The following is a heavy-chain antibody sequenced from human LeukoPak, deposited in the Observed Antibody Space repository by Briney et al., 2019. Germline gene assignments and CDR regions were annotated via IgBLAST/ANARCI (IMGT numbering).Heavy chain of an antibody. D-gene: IGHD2-15*01. Sequence: SLRLSCAVSGFTFDDYAMHWVRQVPGKGLEWVSGINWNSDSIGYADSVKGRFTISRDNAKNTLYLQMNSLRAEDTAMYYCAREDCSGGSCYLDYWGQGTLVTVSS. J-gene: IGHJ4*02. CDR2: INWNSDSI. V-gene: IGHV3-9*01. CDR3: AREDCSGGSCYLDY. CDR1: GFTFDDYA.